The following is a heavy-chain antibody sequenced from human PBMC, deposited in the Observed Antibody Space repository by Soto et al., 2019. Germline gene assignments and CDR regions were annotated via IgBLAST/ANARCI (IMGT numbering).Heavy chain of an antibody. V-gene: IGHV4-34*01. D-gene: IGHD3-9*01. CDR3: ARTYYDILTGYYNYFGY. CDR2: INHSGST. J-gene: IGHJ4*02. CDR1: GGSVSGYY. Sequence: PSETLSLTCAVYGGSVSGYYWSWIRQPPGKGLEWIGEINHSGSTNYNPSLKSRVTISIDTSKNQFSLKLSSVTAADTAVYYCARTYYDILTGYYNYFGYWGQGTLVTVSS.